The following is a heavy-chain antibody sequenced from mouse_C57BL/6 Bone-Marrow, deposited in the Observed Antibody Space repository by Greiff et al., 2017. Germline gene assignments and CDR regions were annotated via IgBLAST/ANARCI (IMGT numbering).Heavy chain of an antibody. D-gene: IGHD1-1*01. CDR1: GYTFTDYE. J-gene: IGHJ4*01. CDR3: TRRGYGSSSYYYAMDY. V-gene: IGHV1-15*01. Sequence: QVQLKQSGAELVRPGASVTLSCKASGYTFTDYEMHWVKQTPVHGLEWIGAIDPETGGTAYNQKFKGKAILTADKSSSTAYMELRSLTSEDSAVYYCTRRGYGSSSYYYAMDYWGQGTSVTVSS. CDR2: IDPETGGT.